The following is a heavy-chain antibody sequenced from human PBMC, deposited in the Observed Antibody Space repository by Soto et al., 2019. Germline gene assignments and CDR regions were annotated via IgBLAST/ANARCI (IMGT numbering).Heavy chain of an antibody. J-gene: IGHJ4*02. Sequence: LSLTCTVSGGSIDSGDYYWSWIRQPPGKGLEWIGYVYYSGTTSYNPSLKSRVTISLDTSKNQFSLKLNSVTAADTALYYCSTRPGVYGELVDYWGQGTLVTVSS. D-gene: IGHD4-17*01. CDR2: VYYSGTT. CDR3: STRPGVYGELVDY. V-gene: IGHV4-61*08. CDR1: GGSIDSGDYY.